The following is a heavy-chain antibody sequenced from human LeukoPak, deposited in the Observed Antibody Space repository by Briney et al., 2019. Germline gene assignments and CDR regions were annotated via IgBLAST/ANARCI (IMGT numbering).Heavy chain of an antibody. CDR3: ARSPVDPGDY. J-gene: IGHJ4*02. V-gene: IGHV4-34*01. CDR1: GGSFSGYY. D-gene: IGHD2-2*01. CDR2: INHSGST. Sequence: SETLSLTCAVYGGSFSGYYWSWIRQPPGKGLEWIGEINHSGSTNYNPSLKSRVTISVDTSKNQFSLKLSSVTAADTAVYYCARSPVDPGDYWGQGTLVTVSS.